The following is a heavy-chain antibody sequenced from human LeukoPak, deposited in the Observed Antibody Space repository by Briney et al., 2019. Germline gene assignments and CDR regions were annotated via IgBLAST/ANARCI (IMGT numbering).Heavy chain of an antibody. Sequence: GGSLGLSCAASGFTCSSYAMSWVRQAPGKGLEWVSAISGSGGSTYYADSVKGRFTISRDNSKDTLYLQTNSLRAEDTAVYYCATDRNSGKYYDYWGQGTLVSVSS. D-gene: IGHD1-26*01. CDR1: GFTCSSYA. CDR3: ATDRNSGKYYDY. J-gene: IGHJ4*02. CDR2: ISGSGGST. V-gene: IGHV3-23*01.